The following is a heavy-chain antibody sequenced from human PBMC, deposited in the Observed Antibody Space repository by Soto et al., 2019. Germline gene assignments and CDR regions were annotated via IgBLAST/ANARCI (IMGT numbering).Heavy chain of an antibody. CDR1: GFTFSDYA. Sequence: GGSLRLSCAASGFTFSDYAMHWVRQAPGKGLEWAAVISSDGGDKHYADSVKGRFTISRDNSKNTLNLQLNSLRAEDTAVYYCAKDFTVGAPDYYFDYWGQGTLVTVSS. CDR3: AKDFTVGAPDYYFDY. D-gene: IGHD3-16*01. CDR2: ISSDGGDK. V-gene: IGHV3-30*18. J-gene: IGHJ4*02.